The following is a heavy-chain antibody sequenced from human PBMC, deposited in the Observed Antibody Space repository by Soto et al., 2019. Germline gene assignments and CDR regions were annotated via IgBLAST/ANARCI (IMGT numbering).Heavy chain of an antibody. V-gene: IGHV3-9*01. Sequence: EVQLVESGGGLVQPGRSLRLSCVASGFTVGDYGMHWVRQAPGRGPEWVSGISWNSGNIGYAEAVKGRFTISRDNAKNSLYLQMNSLRAEDTALYYCVKDGLTSVFGLVHDGSDIWGHGTMVTVSS. D-gene: IGHD3-3*01. CDR3: VKDGLTSVFGLVHDGSDI. CDR1: GFTVGDYG. CDR2: ISWNSGNI. J-gene: IGHJ3*02.